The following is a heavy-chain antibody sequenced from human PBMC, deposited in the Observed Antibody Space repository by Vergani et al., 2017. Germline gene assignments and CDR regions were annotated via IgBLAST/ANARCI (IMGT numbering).Heavy chain of an antibody. V-gene: IGHV4-61*02. CDR1: GGSISSGSYY. CDR3: ARVHGIFGVVIVDV. CDR2: IYTSGST. Sequence: QVQLQESGPGLVKPSQTLSLTCTVSGGSISSGSYYWSWIRQPAGKGLEWIGRIYTSGSTNYNPSLKSRVTISVDTSKNQFSLKLSSVTAADTAVYYCARVHGIFGVVIVDVWGKGTTVTVSS. J-gene: IGHJ6*04. D-gene: IGHD3-3*01.